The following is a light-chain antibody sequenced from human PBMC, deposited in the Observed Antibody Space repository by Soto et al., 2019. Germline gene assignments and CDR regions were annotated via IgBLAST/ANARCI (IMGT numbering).Light chain of an antibody. J-gene: IGLJ3*02. CDR1: SSDVGNYNR. CDR2: EVS. V-gene: IGLV2-18*02. CDR3: TSYTSNRTRV. Sequence: QSALTQPPSVAGSPGQSVTISCTGTSSDVGNYNRVSWYQQPPGTAPKLMIYEVSNRPSGVPNRFSASKSGNTASLTISGLQAEDEADYYCTSYTSNRTRVFGGGTNVTVL.